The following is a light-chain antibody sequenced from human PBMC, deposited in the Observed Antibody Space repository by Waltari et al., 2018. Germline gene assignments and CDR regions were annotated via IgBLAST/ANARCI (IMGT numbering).Light chain of an antibody. CDR1: ALPQHY. J-gene: IGLJ2*01. CDR2: RYT. Sequence: SYELTQPPSESVPPGQTARITCSGDALPQHYTYWYQQKPGQAPVLVMYRYTERPPGIPERFSGSSSGTTVTLTISGVQAEDEADFYCQSADSSGTYVLFGGGTKLTVL. V-gene: IGLV3-25*03. CDR3: QSADSSGTYVL.